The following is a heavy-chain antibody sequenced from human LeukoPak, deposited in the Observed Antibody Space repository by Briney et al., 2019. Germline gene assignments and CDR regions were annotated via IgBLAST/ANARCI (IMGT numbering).Heavy chain of an antibody. V-gene: IGHV3-23*01. CDR1: GFTFSSSA. J-gene: IGHJ4*02. Sequence: GGSLRLSCAASGFTFSSSAMNWVRQAPGKGLEWVSTISGSGGSTYYADSVKGRFTISRDNSKNTLYLQLNSLRAEDTAVYYCAREQYYYDSSGCVDYWGQGTLVTVSS. CDR2: ISGSGGST. D-gene: IGHD3-22*01. CDR3: AREQYYYDSSGCVDY.